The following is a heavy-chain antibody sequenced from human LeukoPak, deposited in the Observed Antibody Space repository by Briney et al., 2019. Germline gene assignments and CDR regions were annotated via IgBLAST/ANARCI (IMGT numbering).Heavy chain of an antibody. V-gene: IGHV3-30*02. CDR2: IRNDGSNK. D-gene: IGHD2-15*01. CDR1: GFIFSSYG. CDR3: ARTGPPGYCSGGSCYRWFDP. Sequence: PGGSLRLSCAASGFIFSSYGMHWVRQAPGKGLEWVAFIRNDGSNKYYADSVKGRFTISRDNSKNTLYLQMNSLRAEDTAVYYCARTGPPGYCSGGSCYRWFDPWGQGTLVTVSS. J-gene: IGHJ5*02.